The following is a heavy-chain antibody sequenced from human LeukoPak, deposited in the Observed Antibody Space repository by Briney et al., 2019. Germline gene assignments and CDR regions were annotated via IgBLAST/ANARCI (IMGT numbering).Heavy chain of an antibody. J-gene: IGHJ5*02. V-gene: IGHV3-23*01. CDR2: ISGSGGST. CDR1: GFTFSSYA. D-gene: IGHD3-10*01. Sequence: GGSLRPSCAASGFTFSSYAMSWVRQAPGKGLEWVSAISGSGGSTYYADSVKGRFTISRDNSKNTLYLQMNSLRAEDTAVYYCANYYGSGSYFPSWGQGTLVTVSS. CDR3: ANYYGSGSYFPS.